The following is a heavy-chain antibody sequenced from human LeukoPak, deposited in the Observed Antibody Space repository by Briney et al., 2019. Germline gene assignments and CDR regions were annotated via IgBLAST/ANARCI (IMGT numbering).Heavy chain of an antibody. Sequence: PGGSLRLFCAACGLVYSTYTMSWVRQARGRGLEWVSSTTPSTDSTNYADSVQGRFTISRDNAKKSAYLQMNSLRVEDTAVYFCVGNQDFWSGYHAFEYWGQGILVTVSS. CDR3: VGNQDFWSGYHAFEY. D-gene: IGHD3-3*01. J-gene: IGHJ4*02. V-gene: IGHV3-21*01. CDR1: GLVYSTYT. CDR2: TTPSTDST.